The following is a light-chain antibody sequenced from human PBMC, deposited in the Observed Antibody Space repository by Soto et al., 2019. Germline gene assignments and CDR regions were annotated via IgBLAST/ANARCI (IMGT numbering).Light chain of an antibody. CDR3: SSYSGTNYHYV. CDR1: SSDVGGYNY. V-gene: IGLV2-8*01. Sequence: QSALTQPPSASGSFGQSVTISCTGTSSDVGGYNYVSWYQQHPGKAPKLMIYEVSVGPSGVPDRFSGSKSGNTASLTVSGLQADDEADYYCSSYSGTNYHYVFGTGTKVTVL. CDR2: EVS. J-gene: IGLJ1*01.